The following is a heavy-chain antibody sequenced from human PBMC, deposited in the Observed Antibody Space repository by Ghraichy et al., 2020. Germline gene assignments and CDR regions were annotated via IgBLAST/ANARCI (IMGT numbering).Heavy chain of an antibody. J-gene: IGHJ4*02. V-gene: IGHV3-7*03. Sequence: LSLTCEASGFTFSSYWMSWVRQAPGKGLEWVANINRDGREKYYVDSVKGRFTISRDNARSSLYLQLNSLRAEDTAVYYCARDGGYCEGISCPGDSWGQGTLVTVSS. D-gene: IGHD2-15*01. CDR2: INRDGREK. CDR1: GFTFSSYW. CDR3: ARDGGYCEGISCPGDS.